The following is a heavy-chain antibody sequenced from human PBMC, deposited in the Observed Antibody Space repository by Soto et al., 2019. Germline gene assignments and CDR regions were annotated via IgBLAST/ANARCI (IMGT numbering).Heavy chain of an antibody. J-gene: IGHJ5*01. CDR1: GYTFTKYG. D-gene: IGHD2-2*01. Sequence: ASVKVSCKASGYTFTKYGISWVRQAPGQGLEWMGWISGYNGNTKYSQKFQGRVTMTTDTSTSTAYMDLGSLGSDDTALYSCARVEGTSVYNCFESWGQGTPVTLSS. CDR2: ISGYNGNT. CDR3: ARVEGTSVYNCFES. V-gene: IGHV1-18*01.